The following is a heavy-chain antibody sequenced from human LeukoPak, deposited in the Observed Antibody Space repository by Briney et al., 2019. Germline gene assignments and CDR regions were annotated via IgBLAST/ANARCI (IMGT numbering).Heavy chain of an antibody. D-gene: IGHD6-6*01. J-gene: IGHJ4*02. CDR1: GGSISSGDYY. CDR3: ARGTWSSSIDY. V-gene: IGHV4-30-4*01. CDR2: IYYSGST. Sequence: SQTLSLTCTVSGGSISSGDYYWSWIRQPPGKGLEWIGYIYYSGSTYYNPSLKSRLTISGDASKNQFSLRLSSVTAADTAVYYCARGTWSSSIDYWGQGTLVTVSS.